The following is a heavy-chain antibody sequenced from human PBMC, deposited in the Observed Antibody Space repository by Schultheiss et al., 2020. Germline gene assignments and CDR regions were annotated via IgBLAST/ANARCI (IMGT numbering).Heavy chain of an antibody. Sequence: GGSLRLSCAASGFTFSTYWMHWVRQAPERGLVWVSRINADGSITSYADSVKGRFTISRDNAKNTVYLQMNSLRAEDTAVYYCARGLIASDASEYFHHWGQGTLVTVAS. V-gene: IGHV3-74*01. CDR1: GFTFSTYW. D-gene: IGHD6-13*01. CDR3: ARGLIASDASEYFHH. J-gene: IGHJ1*01. CDR2: INADGSIT.